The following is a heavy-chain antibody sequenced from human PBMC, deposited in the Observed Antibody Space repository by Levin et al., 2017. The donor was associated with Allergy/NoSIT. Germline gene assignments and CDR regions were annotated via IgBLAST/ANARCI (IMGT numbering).Heavy chain of an antibody. J-gene: IGHJ5*02. V-gene: IGHV4-4*07. CDR3: AREGSSSWYVWWFDP. CDR1: GGSIRSYY. D-gene: IGHD6-13*01. Sequence: ASETLSLTCTVSGGSIRSYYWNWIRQPAGKGLEWIGRIYTSGTTNYNPSLKSRVTMSLDTSKNQFSLKLSSVTAADTAVYYCAREGSSSWYVWWFDPWGQGTLVTVSS. CDR2: IYTSGTT.